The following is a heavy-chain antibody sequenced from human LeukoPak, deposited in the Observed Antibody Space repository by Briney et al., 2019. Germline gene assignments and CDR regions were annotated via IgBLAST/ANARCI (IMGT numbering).Heavy chain of an antibody. V-gene: IGHV3-30*18. J-gene: IGHJ4*02. CDR1: GLTFSSYG. CDR3: AKGESYFDY. CDR2: ISYDGSNK. Sequence: GGSLRLSCAASGLTFSSYGMHWVRQAPGKGLEWVAVISYDGSNKYYADSVKGRFTISRDNSKNTLYLQMNSLRAEDTAVYYCAKGESYFDYWGQGTLVTVSS.